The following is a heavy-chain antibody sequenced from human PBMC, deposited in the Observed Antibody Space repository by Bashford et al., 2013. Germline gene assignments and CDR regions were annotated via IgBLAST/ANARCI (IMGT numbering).Heavy chain of an antibody. V-gene: IGHV1-2*02. CDR2: INPKNGGT. J-gene: IGHJ3*01. CDR3: ARDGPVVGVWNAFDV. Sequence: WVRQAPGQGLEWMGWINPKNGGTNYAQMFQGRVTMTSDTSISTAYMELSSLRSDDTAVYFCARDGPVVGVWNAFDVWGQGTVVTVSS. D-gene: IGHD1-26*01.